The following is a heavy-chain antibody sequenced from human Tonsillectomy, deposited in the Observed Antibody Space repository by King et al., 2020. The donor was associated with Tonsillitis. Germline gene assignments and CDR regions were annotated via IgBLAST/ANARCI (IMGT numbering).Heavy chain of an antibody. CDR2: IWYDGSNK. J-gene: IGHJ4*02. CDR3: ARELSGSFGY. V-gene: IGHV3-33*08. CDR1: GFTFSSYG. Sequence: VQLVESGGGVVQPGRSLRLSCAASGFTFSSYGMHWVRQAPGTGLEWVAVIWYDGSNKYYADSVKGRFTISRDNSKNTLYLQMNSLRAEDTAVYYCARELSGSFGYWGQGTLVTVSS. D-gene: IGHD1-26*01.